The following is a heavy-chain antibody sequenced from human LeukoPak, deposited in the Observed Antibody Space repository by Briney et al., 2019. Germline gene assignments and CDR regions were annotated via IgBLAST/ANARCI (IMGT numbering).Heavy chain of an antibody. D-gene: IGHD6-13*01. CDR3: ARVQQQLVGDYYYYYYMDV. Sequence: PGGSLRLSCAASGFTFSSYWMSWVRQAPGKGLEWVANIKQDGSEKYYVDSVKGRFTISRDNAKNSLYLQMNSLRAEDTAVYYCARVQQQLVGDYYYYYYMDVWGKGTTVTISS. J-gene: IGHJ6*03. V-gene: IGHV3-7*01. CDR2: IKQDGSEK. CDR1: GFTFSSYW.